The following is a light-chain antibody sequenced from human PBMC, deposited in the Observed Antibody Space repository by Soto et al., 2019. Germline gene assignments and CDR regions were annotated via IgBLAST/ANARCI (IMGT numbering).Light chain of an antibody. CDR2: GAS. CDR1: QSVSSN. V-gene: IGKV3-15*01. J-gene: IGKJ1*01. CDR3: QQYNNWQT. Sequence: EIVMTQSPATLSVSPGERATLSCRASQSVSSNLAWYQQKPGQAPRLLIYGASTRATGIPARFSGSGSGTEFTLTFSILQSEDFAVYYCQQYNNWQTFGQGTKVDIK.